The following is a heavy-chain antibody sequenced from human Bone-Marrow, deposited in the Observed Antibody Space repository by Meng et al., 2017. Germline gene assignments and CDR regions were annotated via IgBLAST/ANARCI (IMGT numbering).Heavy chain of an antibody. Sequence: VELGDSGGGWVQTGRSLGLSCAAFGFTFSSYGMHWVRQAPGKGLEWVSAISGSGGSTYYADSVKGRFTISRDNSKNTLYLQMNSLRAEDTAVYYCAKDFRYSGYDFVYWGQGTLVTVSS. V-gene: IGHV3-23*04. CDR1: GFTFSSYG. D-gene: IGHD5-12*01. CDR3: AKDFRYSGYDFVY. J-gene: IGHJ4*02. CDR2: ISGSGGST.